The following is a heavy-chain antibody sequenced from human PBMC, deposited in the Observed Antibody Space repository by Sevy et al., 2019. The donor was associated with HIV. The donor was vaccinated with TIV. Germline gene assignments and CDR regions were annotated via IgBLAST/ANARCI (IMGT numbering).Heavy chain of an antibody. CDR2: VFHSGSA. V-gene: IGHV4-38-2*01. J-gene: IGHJ5*01. Sequence: SETLSLTCAVSGYSIRSGYYWHWIRQSPGKGLEWIGSVFHSGSAYYNPSLKSRVTISVDTSKNHFSLKLYSVTAADTAVYYCARNNNKRFDPWGQRTLVTVSS. CDR1: GYSIRSGYY. CDR3: ARNNNKRFDP.